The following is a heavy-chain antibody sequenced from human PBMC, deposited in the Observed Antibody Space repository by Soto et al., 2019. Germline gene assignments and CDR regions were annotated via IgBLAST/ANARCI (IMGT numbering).Heavy chain of an antibody. CDR3: ARLHVDTAMAFDY. J-gene: IGHJ4*02. V-gene: IGHV4-39*01. D-gene: IGHD5-18*01. Sequence: SETLSLTCAVSAGSISSGGYYWNWIRQPPGKGLEWIGSIYYSGSTYYNPSLKSRVTISVDTSKNQFSLKLSSVTAADTAVYYCARLHVDTAMAFDYWGQGTLVTAPQ. CDR1: AGSISSGGYY. CDR2: IYYSGST.